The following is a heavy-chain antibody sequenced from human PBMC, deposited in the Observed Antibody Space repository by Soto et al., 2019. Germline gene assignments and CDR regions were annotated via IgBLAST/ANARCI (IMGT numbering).Heavy chain of an antibody. CDR2: INVATGNT. CDR3: AREHDDWSGYSFDF. V-gene: IGHV1-3*01. CDR1: GFSFISYA. D-gene: IGHD3-3*01. J-gene: IGHJ4*02. Sequence: ASVKVSCKSSGFSFISYAIQWVRQAPGQRLEWMGWINVATGNTKYSQQLQGRVTITRDTSASTAYMELNGLTSDDTAIYYCAREHDDWSGYSFDFWGQGTLVTVSS.